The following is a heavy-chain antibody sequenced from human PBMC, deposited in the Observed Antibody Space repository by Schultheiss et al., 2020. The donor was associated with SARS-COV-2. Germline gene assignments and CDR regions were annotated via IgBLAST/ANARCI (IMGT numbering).Heavy chain of an antibody. V-gene: IGHV4-4*07. CDR2: NYTSGST. CDR1: GGSISSYY. D-gene: IGHD7-27*01. Sequence: SQTLSLTCTVSGGSISSYYWSWIRQPAGKGLEWIGRNYTSGSTNYNPSLKSRVTMSVDTSKNQFSLKLSSVTAADTAVYYCARAAHKLGRFDYWGQGTLVTVSS. CDR3: ARAAHKLGRFDY. J-gene: IGHJ4*02.